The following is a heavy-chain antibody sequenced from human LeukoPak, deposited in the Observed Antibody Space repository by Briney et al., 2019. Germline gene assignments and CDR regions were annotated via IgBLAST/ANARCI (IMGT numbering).Heavy chain of an antibody. CDR1: GFTVSSNY. D-gene: IGHD2-15*01. V-gene: IGHV3-53*01. J-gene: IGHJ4*02. CDR2: IYSGGST. Sequence: GSLRLSCAASGFTVSSNYMSWVRQAPGKGLEWVSVIYSGGSTYYADSVKGRFTISRDNAKNSLYLQMNSLRAEDTALYYCARDDCSGGSCLTTPYFDYWGQGTLVTVSS. CDR3: ARDDCSGGSCLTTPYFDY.